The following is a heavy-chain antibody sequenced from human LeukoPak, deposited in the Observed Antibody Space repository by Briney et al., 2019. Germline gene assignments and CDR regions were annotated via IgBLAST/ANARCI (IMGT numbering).Heavy chain of an antibody. D-gene: IGHD3-10*01. CDR1: GDSVSSNTAV. V-gene: IGHV6-1*01. Sequence: SQTLSLTRAISGDSVSSNTAVWNWIRQSPSRGLEWLGRTYYRSKWNNEYAVSVKSRITINPDTSKNQFSLKLSSVTAADTAVYYCARGRKLFAISPPGGKYFQHWGQGTLVTVSS. J-gene: IGHJ1*01. CDR3: ARGRKLFAISPPGGKYFQH. CDR2: TYYRSKWNN.